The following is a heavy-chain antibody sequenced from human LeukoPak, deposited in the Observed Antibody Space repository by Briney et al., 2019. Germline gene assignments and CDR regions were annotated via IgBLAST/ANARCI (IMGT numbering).Heavy chain of an antibody. CDR3: ARDYDVLSGNYVDY. CDR2: IYHSGST. D-gene: IGHD3-3*01. J-gene: IGHJ4*02. V-gene: IGHV4-4*02. Sequence: SETLSLTCTVSGGSISSINWWGWVRHPPGKGREGIGEIYHSGSTNYNPSLKSRVTISVDKSKNQFSLNLTSVTAADTAVYYCARDYDVLSGNYVDYWGQGTLVTVSS. CDR1: GGSISSINW.